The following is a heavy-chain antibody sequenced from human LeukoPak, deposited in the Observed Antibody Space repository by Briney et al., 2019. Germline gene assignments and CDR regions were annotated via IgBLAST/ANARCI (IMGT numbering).Heavy chain of an antibody. D-gene: IGHD3-9*01. J-gene: IGHJ4*02. CDR2: IYYSGST. CDR1: GGSISSGDYY. CDR3: AHGNILTGLGIDY. V-gene: IGHV4-30-4*01. Sequence: SETLSLTCTVSGGSISSGDYYWSWIRQSPGKGLEWIGYIYYSGSTYYNPSLKSRVTISVDTSKNQFSLKLSSVTAADTAVYYCAHGNILTGLGIDYWGQGTLVTVSS.